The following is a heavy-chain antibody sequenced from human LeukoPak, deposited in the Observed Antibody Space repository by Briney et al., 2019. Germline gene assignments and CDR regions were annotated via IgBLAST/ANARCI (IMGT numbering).Heavy chain of an antibody. Sequence: AGSLRLSCAASGFTFSSYAMNWVRQAPGKGLEWISYIYSSSSSIYYADSVKGRFTISRDNATNSVYLQMNSLRDGGTAVYYCAKSDTYRFDYWGQGTLVTVSS. CDR1: GFTFSSYA. CDR3: AKSDTYRFDY. D-gene: IGHD2-2*01. V-gene: IGHV3-48*02. J-gene: IGHJ4*02. CDR2: IYSSSSSI.